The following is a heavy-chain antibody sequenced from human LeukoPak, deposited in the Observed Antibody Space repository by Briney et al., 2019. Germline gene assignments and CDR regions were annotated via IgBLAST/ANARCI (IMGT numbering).Heavy chain of an antibody. D-gene: IGHD6-19*01. J-gene: IGHJ5*02. V-gene: IGHV3-23*01. CDR2: ISGSGGST. CDR3: AKGLAVAGISENLFDP. CDR1: GFTFSSYA. Sequence: GGSLRLSCAASGFTFSSYAMSWVRQAPGKGLEWVSAISGSGGSTYYADSVKGRFTISRDNSKNTLYLQMNSLRAEDTAVYYCAKGLAVAGISENLFDPWGQGTLVTVSS.